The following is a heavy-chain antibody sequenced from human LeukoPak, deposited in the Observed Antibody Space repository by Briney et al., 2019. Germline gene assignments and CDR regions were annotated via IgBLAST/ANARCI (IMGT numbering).Heavy chain of an antibody. CDR1: GGSISSSSYY. Sequence: PSETLSLTCTVSGGSISSSSYYWAWIRQPPGKGLEWIGSMYYSGNTYYNTSLKSRVTISADTSKNQFSMKLSSVTAADTAVYYCGRCSSGSYNWFDPWGQGTLVTVSS. CDR2: MYYSGNT. CDR3: GRCSSGSYNWFDP. J-gene: IGHJ5*02. D-gene: IGHD1-26*01. V-gene: IGHV4-39*01.